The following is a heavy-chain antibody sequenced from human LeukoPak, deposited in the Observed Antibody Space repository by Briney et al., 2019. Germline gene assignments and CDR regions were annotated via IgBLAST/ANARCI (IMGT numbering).Heavy chain of an antibody. CDR3: ARDQEPFSGSYDPSYYYYGMDG. V-gene: IGHV1-69*13. CDR2: IIPIFGTA. J-gene: IGHJ6*02. Sequence: SVKVSCKASGGTFISYAISWVRQAPGQGLEWMGGIIPIFGTANYAQKFQGRVTITADESTSTAYMELSSLRSEDTAVYYCARDQEPFSGSYDPSYYYYGMDGWGQGTTVTVSS. CDR1: GGTFISYA. D-gene: IGHD1-26*01.